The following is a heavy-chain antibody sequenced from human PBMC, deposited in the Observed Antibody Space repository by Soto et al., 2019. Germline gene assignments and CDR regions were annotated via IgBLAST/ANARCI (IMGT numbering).Heavy chain of an antibody. D-gene: IGHD3-10*01. CDR2: ISWNSGRI. J-gene: IGHJ4*02. V-gene: IGHV3-9*01. CDR1: GFTFDDYG. CDR3: ARSGEFSASDYFGF. Sequence: EVQLVQYGGGWVQPGRSLRLSCGASGFTFDDYGMHWVRQAPGKGLEWVSSISWNSGRIGYADSVKGRFTISRDNVKNSLYLQMNCLRAEDTALYYCARSGEFSASDYFGFWGQGTLLTVSS.